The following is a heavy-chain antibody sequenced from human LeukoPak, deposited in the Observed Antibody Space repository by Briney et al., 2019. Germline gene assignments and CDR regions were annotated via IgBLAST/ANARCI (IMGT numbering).Heavy chain of an antibody. CDR1: GFIFSDYG. V-gene: IGHV3-23*01. Sequence: GGSLRLSCAVSGFIFSDYGMSWARQAPGKGLEWVSVISSTGANTYYADSVKGRFTISRDNSKNTVYLQMNSLRAEDTALYYCSKEGSDDYYFDYWGQGTLLTVSS. J-gene: IGHJ4*02. CDR3: SKEGSDDYYFDY. CDR2: ISSTGANT. D-gene: IGHD2-21*02.